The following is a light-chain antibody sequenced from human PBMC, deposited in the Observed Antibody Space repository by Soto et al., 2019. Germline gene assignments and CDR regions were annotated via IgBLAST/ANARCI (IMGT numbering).Light chain of an antibody. V-gene: IGKV1-5*03. J-gene: IGKJ1*01. CDR1: QSISIW. CDR3: QHYNDYSWT. Sequence: DIHMTQSPSTLSASVGDSVTITCRASQSISIWLAWYQQKPGRAPNLLIYGTSSLESGVPSRFSGSGSGTECTLTIRSLQPDDFATYYFQHYNDYSWTFGQGTTVEIK. CDR2: GTS.